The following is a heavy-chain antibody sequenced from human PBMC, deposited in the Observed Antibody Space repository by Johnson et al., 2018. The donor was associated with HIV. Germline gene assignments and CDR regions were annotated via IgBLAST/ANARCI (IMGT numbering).Heavy chain of an antibody. CDR3: ARAGGSSLAFDS. Sequence: QVQLVESGGGVVQPGGSLRLSCAASGFTFSSYGMHWVRQAPGKGLEWVAFIRYDGSNKYYADSVKGRFTISRDNSKNTLYLQMGSLRAEDMAVYYCARAGGSSLAFDSWGQGTMVTVSS. CDR1: GFTFSSYG. D-gene: IGHD6-6*01. V-gene: IGHV3-30*02. J-gene: IGHJ3*02. CDR2: IRYDGSNK.